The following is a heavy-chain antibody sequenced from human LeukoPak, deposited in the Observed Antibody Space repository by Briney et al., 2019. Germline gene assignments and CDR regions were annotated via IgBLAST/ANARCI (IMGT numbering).Heavy chain of an antibody. D-gene: IGHD1/OR15-1a*01. CDR2: ISDSGGST. Sequence: GGSLRLSCAASGFTFSNYAMNWVRQAPGKGLEWVSGISDSGGSTYYTDSVKGRFTISRDNSKNTLYLQMNSLRAEDTAVYYCARTPRRGSVDYWGQGTLVTVSS. J-gene: IGHJ4*02. CDR1: GFTFSNYA. CDR3: ARTPRRGSVDY. V-gene: IGHV3-23*01.